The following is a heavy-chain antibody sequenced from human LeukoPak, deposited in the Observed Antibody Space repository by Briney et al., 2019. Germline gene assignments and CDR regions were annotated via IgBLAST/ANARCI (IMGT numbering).Heavy chain of an antibody. CDR1: GYRLTHYW. V-gene: IGHV5-51*01. J-gene: IGHJ6*02. Sequence: GESLKISCKGSGYRLTHYWIGWVRQMPGKGLEWMGIIYPGDSDTRYSPSFQGQVTISADKSINTAHLQWSSLKASDTAMYYCARGAAGTTPDYYYFGLDVWGQGTTVRVSS. CDR2: IYPGDSDT. D-gene: IGHD1-7*01. CDR3: ARGAAGTTPDYYYFGLDV.